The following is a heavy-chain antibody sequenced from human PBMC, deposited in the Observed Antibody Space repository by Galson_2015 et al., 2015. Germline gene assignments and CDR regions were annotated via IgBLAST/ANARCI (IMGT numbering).Heavy chain of an antibody. V-gene: IGHV3-15*01. CDR3: TTSTGYYIRYFDY. CDR1: GFTFNNAW. J-gene: IGHJ4*02. D-gene: IGHD3-9*01. CDR2: IKSKTDGGTT. Sequence: SLRLSCAASGFTFNNAWMNWVRQAPGKGLEWVGRIKSKTDGGTTDYAAPVKGRFTISRDDSKNTLYLQMNSLKTEDTAVFYCTTSTGYYIRYFDYWGQGTLVTVSS.